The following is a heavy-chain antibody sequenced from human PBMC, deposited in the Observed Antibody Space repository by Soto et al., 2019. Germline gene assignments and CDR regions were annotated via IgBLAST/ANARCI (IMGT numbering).Heavy chain of an antibody. Sequence: PSVKVSCKASGYTFTSYGISWVRQAPGQGLEWMGWISAYNGNTNYAQKLQGRVTMTTDTSTSTAYMELRSLRSDDTAVYYCARESGTTGTTEFDYWGQGTLVTVSS. CDR1: GYTFTSYG. CDR2: ISAYNGNT. J-gene: IGHJ4*02. CDR3: ARESGTTGTTEFDY. D-gene: IGHD1-1*01. V-gene: IGHV1-18*01.